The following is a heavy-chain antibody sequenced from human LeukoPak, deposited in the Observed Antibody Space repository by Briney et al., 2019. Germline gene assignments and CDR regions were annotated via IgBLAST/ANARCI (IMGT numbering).Heavy chain of an antibody. J-gene: IGHJ3*02. CDR2: IWYDGSDK. Sequence: GRSLRLSCAASGFTFNTYAMHWVRQAPGKGLEWVSIIWYDGSDKYYADSVRGRFTISRDNSKNTLYLQVNSLRAEDTAMYYCARNILFAFDIWGQGTMVTVSS. CDR1: GFTFNTYA. V-gene: IGHV3-33*01. CDR3: ARNILFAFDI.